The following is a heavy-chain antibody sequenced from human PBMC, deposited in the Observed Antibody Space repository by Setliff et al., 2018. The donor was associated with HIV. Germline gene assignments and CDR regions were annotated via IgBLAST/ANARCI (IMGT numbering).Heavy chain of an antibody. CDR3: ARDRAESYYYYYYYMDV. CDR1: GFTFSSYA. V-gene: IGHV3-23*01. D-gene: IGHD3-10*01. J-gene: IGHJ6*03. Sequence: GGSLRLSCAASGFTFSSYAVSWVRQAPGKGLEWVSSITGSGTGTYYADSVKGRFTISRDNSKNTLYLQMNSLRAEDTAIYYCARDRAESYYYYYYYMDVWGKGTTVTVSS. CDR2: ITGSGTGT.